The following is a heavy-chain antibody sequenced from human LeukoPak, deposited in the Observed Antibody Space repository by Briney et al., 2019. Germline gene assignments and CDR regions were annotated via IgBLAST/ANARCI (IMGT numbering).Heavy chain of an antibody. CDR3: ARDRGLTVTTGFDP. CDR2: IYYSGST. V-gene: IGHV4-59*12. CDR1: GGSISSYY. Sequence: PSETLSLTCTVSGGSISSYYWSWIRQPPGKGLEWIGYIYYSGSTNYNPSLKSRVTISVDTSKNQFSLKLSSVTAADTAVYYCARDRGLTVTTGFDPWGQGTLVTVSS. J-gene: IGHJ5*02. D-gene: IGHD4-11*01.